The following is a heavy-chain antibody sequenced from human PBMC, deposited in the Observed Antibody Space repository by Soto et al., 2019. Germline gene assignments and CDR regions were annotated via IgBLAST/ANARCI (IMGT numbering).Heavy chain of an antibody. V-gene: IGHV3-48*03. Sequence: GGSLRLSCAASRFSFIGYGMNWVRQAPGKGLEWISYISSSGSLIYYADSLKGRFTISRDNAKNSLYLQMNSLRAEDTAVYYCATSVTTVDYWGQGTLVTVAS. CDR3: ATSVTTVDY. CDR1: RFSFIGYG. CDR2: ISSSGSLI. J-gene: IGHJ4*02. D-gene: IGHD4-17*01.